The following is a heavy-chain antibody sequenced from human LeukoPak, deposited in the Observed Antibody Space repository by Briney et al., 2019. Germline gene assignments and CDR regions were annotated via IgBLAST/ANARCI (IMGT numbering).Heavy chain of an antibody. CDR3: ARSKEQWRLILDY. D-gene: IGHD6-19*01. Sequence: GGSLRLSCAASGFTVSSNYMSWVRRAPGKGLEWVSVIYSGGSTYYADSVKGRFTISRDNSKNTLYLQMNSLRAEDTAVYYCARSKEQWRLILDYWGQGTLVTVSS. CDR1: GFTVSSNY. CDR2: IYSGGST. J-gene: IGHJ4*02. V-gene: IGHV3-53*01.